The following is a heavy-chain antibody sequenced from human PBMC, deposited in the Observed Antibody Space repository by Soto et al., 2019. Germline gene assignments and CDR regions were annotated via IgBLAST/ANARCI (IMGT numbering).Heavy chain of an antibody. CDR1: GISFTTCV. Sequence: GGSLRLSCAASGISFTTCVLTWVRQAPGKGLEWVSAISSGGSTYYADSVKGRFTISRDNSKNTLYLQMNSLRAEDTAVYYCAKDLITIFGVVIMAFDYWGQGTLVTVSS. CDR3: AKDLITIFGVVIMAFDY. CDR2: ISSGGST. J-gene: IGHJ4*02. D-gene: IGHD3-3*01. V-gene: IGHV3-23*01.